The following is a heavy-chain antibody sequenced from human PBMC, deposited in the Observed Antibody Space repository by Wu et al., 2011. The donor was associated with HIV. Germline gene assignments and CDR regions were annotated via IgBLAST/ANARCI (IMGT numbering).Heavy chain of an antibody. CDR1: GYTFINYD. V-gene: IGHV1-8*03. CDR3: TRGTIWFHP. Sequence: QVQLVQSGAEVKRPGASVQVSCKASGYTFINYDINWVRQATGQGLEWMGWMNPDSGNARYAQKFQGRITLTRNTSMSTAYMEVGSLRSDDTAVYYCTRGTIWFHPGAQGTLVTVSS. CDR2: MNPDSGNA. J-gene: IGHJ5*02. D-gene: IGHD3-3*01.